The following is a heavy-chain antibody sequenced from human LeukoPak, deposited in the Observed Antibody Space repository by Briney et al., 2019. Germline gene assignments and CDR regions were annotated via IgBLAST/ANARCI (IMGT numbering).Heavy chain of an antibody. CDR1: GFTFSNYA. CDR3: VKGLSSTAPFDY. V-gene: IGHV3-23*01. D-gene: IGHD1-1*01. J-gene: IGHJ4*02. CDR2: ITGSGYTT. Sequence: GGSLRLSCAASGFTFSNYAMTWVRQAPGKGLDWVSSITGSGYTTYYADSVKGRFTISRDNSKNTLFLQMNSLRAEDTAIYYCVKGLSSTAPFDYWRQGTLVTVSS.